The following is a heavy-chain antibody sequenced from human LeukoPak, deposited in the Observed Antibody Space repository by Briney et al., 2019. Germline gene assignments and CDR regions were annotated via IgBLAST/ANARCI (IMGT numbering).Heavy chain of an antibody. CDR1: GFTFSSYA. V-gene: IGHV3-23*01. CDR2: ISGSGGNT. D-gene: IGHD3-10*01. CDR3: AKDNTPAHYGFDY. J-gene: IGHJ4*02. Sequence: TGGSLRLSCAASGFTFSSYAMSWVRQAPGKGLEWVSAISGSGGNTYYADSVKGRFTIARDNSKNTLYLQMNSLRAEDTAVYYCAKDNTPAHYGFDYWGQGTLVTVSS.